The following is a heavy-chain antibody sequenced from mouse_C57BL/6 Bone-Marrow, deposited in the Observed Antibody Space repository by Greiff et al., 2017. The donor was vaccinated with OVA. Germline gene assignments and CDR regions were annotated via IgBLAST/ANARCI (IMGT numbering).Heavy chain of an antibody. CDR3: AARLGFITTVVPYFDY. CDR1: GYTFTSYD. Sequence: VQLQQSGPELVKPGASVKLSCKASGYTFTSYDINWVKQRPGQGLEWIGWIYPRDGSTKYNEKFKGKATLTVDTSSSTAYMELHSLTSEDSAVYFCAARLGFITTVVPYFDYRGQGTTLTVSS. V-gene: IGHV1-85*01. J-gene: IGHJ2*01. D-gene: IGHD1-1*01. CDR2: IYPRDGST.